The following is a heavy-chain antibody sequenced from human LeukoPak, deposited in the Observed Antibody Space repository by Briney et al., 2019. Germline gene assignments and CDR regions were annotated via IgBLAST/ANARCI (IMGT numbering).Heavy chain of an antibody. D-gene: IGHD3-16*02. V-gene: IGHV3-74*01. CDR1: GVTFSSYW. Sequence: GGSLRLSCAASGVTFSSYWMHWVRQAPGKGVVWVSRINSDGSSTSYADSVKGRFTISRDNAKNTLYLQMNSLRAEDTAVYYCAREGEYDYVWGSYRKDYYYYGMDVWGKGTTVTVSS. J-gene: IGHJ6*04. CDR2: INSDGSST. CDR3: AREGEYDYVWGSYRKDYYYYGMDV.